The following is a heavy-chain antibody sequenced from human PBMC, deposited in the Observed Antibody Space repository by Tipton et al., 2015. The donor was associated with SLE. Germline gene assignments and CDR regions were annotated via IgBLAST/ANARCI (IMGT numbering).Heavy chain of an antibody. V-gene: IGHV3-33*01. J-gene: IGHJ6*03. Sequence: SLRLSCAASGFTFSRYGMHWVRQAPGKGLEWVAVIWYDGSNKYYADSVKGRFTISRDNSKNTLYLQMNSLRAEDPAVYYCARGPPGYYYYMDVWGKGTTVTVSS. CDR2: IWYDGSNK. D-gene: IGHD3-10*01. CDR3: ARGPPGYYYYMDV. CDR1: GFTFSRYG.